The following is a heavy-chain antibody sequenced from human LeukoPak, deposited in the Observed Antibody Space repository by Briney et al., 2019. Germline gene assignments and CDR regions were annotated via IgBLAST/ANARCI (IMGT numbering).Heavy chain of an antibody. D-gene: IGHD2-2*01. CDR3: ARRLTQYDCFDP. J-gene: IGHJ5*02. V-gene: IGHV1-18*01. CDR2: ISAYNGNT. CDR1: GYTFTSYG. Sequence: ASVKVSCKASGYTFTSYGISWVRQAPGQGLEWMGWISAYNGNTNYAQKLQGRVTMTTDTSTSTAYMELRSLRSDDTAVYYCARRLTQYDCFDPWGQGILVTVSS.